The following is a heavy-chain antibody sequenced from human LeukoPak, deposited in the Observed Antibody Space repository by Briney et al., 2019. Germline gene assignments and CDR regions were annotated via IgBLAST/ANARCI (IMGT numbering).Heavy chain of an antibody. J-gene: IGHJ5*02. Sequence: GGSLRLSCAASGFTFSSYGMHWVRQAPGKGLEWVAFIRYDGSNKYYADSVKGRLTISRDNSKNTLYLQMNSLRAEDTAVYYCAKDSVAGNFIWFDPWGQGTLVTVSS. CDR3: AKDSVAGNFIWFDP. V-gene: IGHV3-30*02. CDR2: IRYDGSNK. D-gene: IGHD6-19*01. CDR1: GFTFSSYG.